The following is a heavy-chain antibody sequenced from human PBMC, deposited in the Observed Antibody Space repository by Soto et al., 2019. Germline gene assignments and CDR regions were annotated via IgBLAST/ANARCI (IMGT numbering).Heavy chain of an antibody. CDR2: FDPEDGET. V-gene: IGHV1-24*01. CDR1: RETPTELS. Sequence: GVPVKVSCKVSRETPTELSMYSVRQAPGKGVEWMGGFDPEDGETIYAQKFQGRVTMTEDTSTDTAYMELSSLRSEDTAVYYCATDEAVGYYYDSSGYLKHWGQGTLVTVSS. CDR3: ATDEAVGYYYDSSGYLKH. D-gene: IGHD3-22*01. J-gene: IGHJ1*01.